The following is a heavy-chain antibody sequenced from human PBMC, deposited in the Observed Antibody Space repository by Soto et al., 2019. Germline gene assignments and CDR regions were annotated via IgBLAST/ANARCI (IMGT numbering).Heavy chain of an antibody. CDR2: IYYSGST. Sequence: PSETLSLTCTVSGGSMSSYYWSWIRQPPGKGLEWIGYIYYSGSTNYNPSLKSRVTISVDTSKNHFSLKLSSVTAADTAVYYCARDKITGLFDYWGQGTLVTVS. D-gene: IGHD2-8*02. J-gene: IGHJ4*02. V-gene: IGHV4-59*12. CDR1: GGSMSSYY. CDR3: ARDKITGLFDY.